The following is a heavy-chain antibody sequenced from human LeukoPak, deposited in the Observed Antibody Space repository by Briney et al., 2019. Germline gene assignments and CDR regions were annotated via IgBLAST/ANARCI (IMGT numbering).Heavy chain of an antibody. D-gene: IGHD3-22*01. Sequence: GASVKVSYKASGYTFTSYGISWVRQAPGQGLEWMGWISAYNGNTNYAQKLQGRVTMTTDTSTSTAYMELRSLRSDNTAVYYCARGKYYYDSSGYCLWGQGTLVTVSS. J-gene: IGHJ4*02. CDR1: GYTFTSYG. CDR3: ARGKYYYDSSGYCL. CDR2: ISAYNGNT. V-gene: IGHV1-18*01.